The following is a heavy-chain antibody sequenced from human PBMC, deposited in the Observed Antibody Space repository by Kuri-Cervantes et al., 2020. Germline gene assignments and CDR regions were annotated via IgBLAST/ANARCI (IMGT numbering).Heavy chain of an antibody. CDR2: VTLSGRT. J-gene: IGHJ4*02. Sequence: SQTLSLTCAVYGTPITNDYYWGWIRQSPGKGLEWIGSVTLSGRTYKSSSLQGRVSMSVESSRNQFSLKLTSVTAADTAVYYCARSVPRSKRTYYFDSSGYYYFDYWGQGTLVTVSS. V-gene: IGHV4-38-2*01. CDR1: GTPITNDYY. D-gene: IGHD3-22*01. CDR3: ARSVPRSKRTYYFDSSGYYYFDY.